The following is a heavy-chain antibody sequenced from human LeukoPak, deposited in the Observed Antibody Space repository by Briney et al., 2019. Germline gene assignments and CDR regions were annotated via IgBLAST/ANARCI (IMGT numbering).Heavy chain of an antibody. Sequence: PGGSLRLSCAASGFTFSNYWVHWVRQAPGKGLVWVSRINRDGSTTNYADSVKGRFTVSRDNDKNTLNLQMNSLRAEDTAVYYCARDRKSGESSEIDFWGQGTLVTVSS. V-gene: IGHV3-74*01. J-gene: IGHJ4*02. D-gene: IGHD3-10*01. CDR2: INRDGSTT. CDR3: ARDRKSGESSEIDF. CDR1: GFTFSNYW.